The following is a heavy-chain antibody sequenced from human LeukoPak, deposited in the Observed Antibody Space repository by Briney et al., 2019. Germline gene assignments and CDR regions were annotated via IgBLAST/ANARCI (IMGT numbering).Heavy chain of an antibody. D-gene: IGHD2-2*01. V-gene: IGHV1-8*03. J-gene: IGHJ5*02. Sequence: ASVKLSCKAAGYTFTSYDINWVRQATGQGLEWMGGITPNSGNTGYAQKFHGRVTITRNTSISTAYMELSSLRSEDTAIHYCTRVTVVVPTTQIWFDTWGQGTLVTVSS. CDR1: GYTFTSYD. CDR2: ITPNSGNT. CDR3: TRVTVVVPTTQIWFDT.